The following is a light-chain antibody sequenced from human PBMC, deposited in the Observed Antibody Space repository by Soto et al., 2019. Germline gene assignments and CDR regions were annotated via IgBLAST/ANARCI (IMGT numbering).Light chain of an antibody. CDR3: QQRASWPLT. CDR2: DAS. Sequence: EIVLTQSPATLSLSPGEGATLSCRASQSIKYYLGWYQQKPGQAPRLLIYDASNRATGIPARFSGSGSGTDFTLTISSLEPEDFAVYYCQQRASWPLTFGGGTKVDI. V-gene: IGKV3-11*01. CDR1: QSIKYY. J-gene: IGKJ4*01.